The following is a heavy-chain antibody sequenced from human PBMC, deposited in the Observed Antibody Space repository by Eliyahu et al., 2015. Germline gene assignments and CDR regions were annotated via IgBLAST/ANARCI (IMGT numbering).Heavy chain of an antibody. J-gene: IGHJ4*02. V-gene: IGHV3-23*01. CDR1: GFTFSNYA. CDR3: AKGDDSSGWYGVDY. Sequence: VQLLESGGGLVLPGGSLRLSCXAXGFTFSNYAMSWVRQAPGKGLGWVSVIXDSGSTYYADSLKGRFIISRDNSKNTLYLQMSSLRDEDTAVYYCAKGDDSSGWYGVDYWGQGILVTVSS. D-gene: IGHD6-19*01. CDR2: IXDSGST.